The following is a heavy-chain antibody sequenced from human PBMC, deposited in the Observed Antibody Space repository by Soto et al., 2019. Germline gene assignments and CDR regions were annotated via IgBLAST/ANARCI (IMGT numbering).Heavy chain of an antibody. V-gene: IGHV4-59*08. CDR3: ARQKDGDYADY. J-gene: IGHJ4*02. Sequence: PSETLSLTCTVSGGSISSYYWSWIRQPPGKGLEWIGYIYYSGSTNYNPSLKSRVTISVDTSKNQFSLKLSSVTAADTAVYYCARQKDGDYADYWGQGTLVTVSS. CDR2: IYYSGST. D-gene: IGHD4-17*01. CDR1: GGSISSYY.